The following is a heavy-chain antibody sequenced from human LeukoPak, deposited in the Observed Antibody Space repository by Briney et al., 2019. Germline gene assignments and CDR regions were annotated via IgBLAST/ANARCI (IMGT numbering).Heavy chain of an antibody. CDR1: GFTFSTYW. V-gene: IGHV3-7*01. Sequence: GGSLRLSCAASGFTFSTYWMSWVRQAPGKGLEWVANIKQDGSEIYSVDSVKGRFTISRDNAKNSLYLQMNSLRAEDTAVYYCARVLYCSSTSCYDPDWFDPWGQGTLVTVSS. CDR2: IKQDGSEI. D-gene: IGHD2-2*01. CDR3: ARVLYCSSTSCYDPDWFDP. J-gene: IGHJ5*02.